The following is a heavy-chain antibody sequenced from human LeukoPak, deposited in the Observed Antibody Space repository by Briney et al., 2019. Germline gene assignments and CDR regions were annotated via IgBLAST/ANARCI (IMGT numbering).Heavy chain of an antibody. Sequence: SGTLSLTCAVSSGSISSNNWWSWVRQPPGKGLEWIGEIFHSGSTTYNPSLRSRVTISVDKSKNQFSLKLSSVTAADTAVYYCAGEFYSYGLGYWGQGTLVTVSS. CDR2: IFHSGST. CDR3: AGEFYSYGLGY. D-gene: IGHD5-18*01. J-gene: IGHJ4*02. CDR1: SGSISSNNW. V-gene: IGHV4-4*02.